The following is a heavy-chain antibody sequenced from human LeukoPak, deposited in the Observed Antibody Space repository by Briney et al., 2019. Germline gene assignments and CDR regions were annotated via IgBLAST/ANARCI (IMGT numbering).Heavy chain of an antibody. Sequence: GGSLRLSCAASGFTFSSYSMNWVRQAPGKGLEWVSYISSSSSTIYYADSVKGRFTISRDNAKNSLYLQMNSLRAEDTAVYYRAKEGGPNDFDIWGQGTMVTVSS. CDR1: GFTFSSYS. CDR2: ISSSSSTI. D-gene: IGHD3-16*01. J-gene: IGHJ3*02. V-gene: IGHV3-48*04. CDR3: AKEGGPNDFDI.